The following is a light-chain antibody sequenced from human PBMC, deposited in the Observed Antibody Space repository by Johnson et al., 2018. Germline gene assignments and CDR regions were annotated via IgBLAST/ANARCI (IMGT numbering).Light chain of an antibody. V-gene: IGLV1-51*02. CDR2: ENN. CDR3: GTWDSNLSAGNV. CDR1: SSNIGNNY. J-gene: IGLJ1*01. Sequence: QSVLTQPPSVSAAPGQTVTISCSGSSSNIGNNYVSWYQQLPGTAPKLLIYENNKRPSGIPDRFSGSKSGTSATLGITGLQTGDEADYYCGTWDSNLSAGNVFVTGTKVTVV.